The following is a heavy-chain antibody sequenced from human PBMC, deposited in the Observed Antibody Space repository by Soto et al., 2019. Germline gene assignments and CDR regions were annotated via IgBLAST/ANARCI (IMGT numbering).Heavy chain of an antibody. V-gene: IGHV3-7*03. CDR1: GFTFSSYW. Sequence: PGGSLRLSCAASGFTFSSYWMSWVRQAPGKGLEWVANIKQDGSEKYYVDSVRGRFTISRDNAKNSLYLQMNSLRAEDTAVYYCARDRAYYYDSSGYSLDYWGQGTLVTVSS. CDR3: ARDRAYYYDSSGYSLDY. J-gene: IGHJ4*02. D-gene: IGHD3-22*01. CDR2: IKQDGSEK.